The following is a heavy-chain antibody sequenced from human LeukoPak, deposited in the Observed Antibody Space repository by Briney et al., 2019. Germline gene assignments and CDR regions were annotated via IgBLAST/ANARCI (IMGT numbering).Heavy chain of an antibody. CDR1: GGSLSGHY. J-gene: IGHJ2*01. Sequence: SETLSLTCAVYGGSLSGHYWSWIRQPPGKGLEWIGEINHSGSTNYKPSLKSRVTISADTSKNQFSLKLSSVTAADTAVYYCASYYYDSSGYYRPYWYFDLWGRGTLVTVSS. CDR2: INHSGST. D-gene: IGHD3-22*01. V-gene: IGHV4-34*01. CDR3: ASYYYDSSGYYRPYWYFDL.